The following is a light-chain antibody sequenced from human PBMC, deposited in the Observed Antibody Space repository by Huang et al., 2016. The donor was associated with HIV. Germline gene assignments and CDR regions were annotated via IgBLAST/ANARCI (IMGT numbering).Light chain of an antibody. CDR2: YAS. CDR1: QDIANY. J-gene: IGKJ4*01. CDR3: QQYDTLRLT. Sequence: DIQMTQSPSSLSASVGDRVTITCQASQDIANYLNWYQQKPGKAPKLLIYYASNLETGVPSRFRGSGSGTDFTFTISSLQPEDVATYYCQQYDTLRLTFGGGTKVEIK. V-gene: IGKV1-33*01.